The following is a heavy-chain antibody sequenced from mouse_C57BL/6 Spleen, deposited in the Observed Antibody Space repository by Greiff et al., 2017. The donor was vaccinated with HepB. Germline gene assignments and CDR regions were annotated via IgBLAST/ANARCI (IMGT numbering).Heavy chain of an antibody. CDR3: TRHSDYYGSSLDYAMDY. CDR2: ISSGGDYI. Sequence: EVKLVESGEGLVKPGGSLKLSCAASGFTFSSYAMSWVRQTPEKRLEWVAYISSGGDYIYYADTVKGRFTISRDNARNNLYLQMSSLKSEDTAMYYGTRHSDYYGSSLDYAMDYWGQGTSVTVS. J-gene: IGHJ4*01. CDR1: GFTFSSYA. D-gene: IGHD1-1*01. V-gene: IGHV5-9-1*02.